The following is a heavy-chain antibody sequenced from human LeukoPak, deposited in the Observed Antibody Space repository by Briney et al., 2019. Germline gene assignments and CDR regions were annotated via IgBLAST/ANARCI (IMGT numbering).Heavy chain of an antibody. Sequence: GGSLRLSCAASGFTFSGDGINWVRLAPGKGLEWGSMISSGNTEHYADSVKGRFTVSRDNARNSAYLQMNSLRDEDTAMYYCARDYGYCRGNTCYASFDYWGHGTLVTVSS. CDR1: GFTFSGDG. J-gene: IGHJ4*01. CDR3: ARDYGYCRGNTCYASFDY. V-gene: IGHV3-48*02. CDR2: ISSGNTE. D-gene: IGHD2-2*01.